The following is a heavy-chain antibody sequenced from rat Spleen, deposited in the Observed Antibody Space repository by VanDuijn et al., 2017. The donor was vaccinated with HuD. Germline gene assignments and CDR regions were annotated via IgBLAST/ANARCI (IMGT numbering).Heavy chain of an antibody. CDR1: GFTFSDFY. V-gene: IGHV5-22*01. J-gene: IGHJ1*01. CDR2: ISYEGSST. CDR3: ARHGGYTTDYYYDWYFDF. D-gene: IGHD1-6*01. Sequence: EVQLVESDGGLVQPGRSLKLSCAASGFTFSDFYMAWVRQAPKKGLEWVASISYEGSSTYYGDSVKGRFTISRDNAKSTLYLQMNSLRSEDTATYYCARHGGYTTDYYYDWYFDFWGPGTMVTVSS.